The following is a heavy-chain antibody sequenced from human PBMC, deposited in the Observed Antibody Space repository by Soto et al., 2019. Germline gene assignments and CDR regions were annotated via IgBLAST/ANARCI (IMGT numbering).Heavy chain of an antibody. J-gene: IGHJ6*02. V-gene: IGHV6-1*01. CDR3: ARDSFGLELGDYYYYYGMDV. CDR1: GDSVSSNSAA. Sequence: SQTLSLTCAISGDSVSSNSAAWNWIRQSPSRGLEWLGRTYYRSKWYNDYAVSVKSRITINPDTSKNQFSLRLNSVTPEDTAVYYCARDSFGLELGDYYYYYGMDVWGQGTTVTVSS. CDR2: TYYRSKWYN. D-gene: IGHD1-7*01.